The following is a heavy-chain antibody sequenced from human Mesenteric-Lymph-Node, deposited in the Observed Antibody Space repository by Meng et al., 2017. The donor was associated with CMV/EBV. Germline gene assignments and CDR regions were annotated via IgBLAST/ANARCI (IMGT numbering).Heavy chain of an antibody. Sequence: SETLSLTCTVSGASLSSGSHIWSWLRPTPGKGLEWIGYFYYSRSNKYNPSLQIRVIISVDMHNNQFSLKVNSVTAADTAVYHFVRSPVVTSNGNYYYYGMDVWGQGTTVTVSS. CDR3: VRSPVVTSNGNYYYYGMDV. V-gene: IGHV4-61*01. CDR2: FYYSRSN. J-gene: IGHJ6*02. D-gene: IGHD2-2*01. CDR1: GASLSSGSHI.